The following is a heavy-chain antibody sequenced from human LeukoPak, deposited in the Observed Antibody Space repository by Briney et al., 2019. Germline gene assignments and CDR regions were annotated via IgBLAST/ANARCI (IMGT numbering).Heavy chain of an antibody. J-gene: IGHJ4*02. V-gene: IGHV3-23*01. Sequence: GGSLRLSCAASGFTFRSYDLNWVRQAPGKGLEWVSTISGSSASTYYADAVRGRFTISRDNSRNTLQLQMNSLRAEDTAVYYCAKGYSNGYGAGGQGTLVIVSS. CDR1: GFTFRSYD. D-gene: IGHD6-19*01. CDR2: ISGSSAST. CDR3: AKGYSNGYGA.